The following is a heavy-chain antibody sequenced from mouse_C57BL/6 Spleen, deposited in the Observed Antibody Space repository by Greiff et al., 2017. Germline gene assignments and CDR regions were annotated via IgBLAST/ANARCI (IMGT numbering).Heavy chain of an antibody. V-gene: IGHV1-18*01. J-gene: IGHJ2*01. D-gene: IGHD1-1*01. Sequence: VQLQQSGPELVKPGASVKISCKASGYTFTDYYMDWVKQSPGQSLEWIGDINPNSGGTIYNQKFKGKATLTVDTSSSTAYMELRSLTSEDTAVYYCASAIITSEGAPCYFDYWGQGTTLTVSS. CDR2: INPNSGGT. CDR3: ASAIITSEGAPCYFDY. CDR1: GYTFTDYY.